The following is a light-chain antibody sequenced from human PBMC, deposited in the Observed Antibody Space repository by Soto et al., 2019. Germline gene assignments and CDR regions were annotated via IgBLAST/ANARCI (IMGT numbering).Light chain of an antibody. CDR3: SSYAGSSNV. J-gene: IGLJ1*01. CDR2: EVN. Sequence: QSVLTQPPSASGSPGQSVAISCTGTSSDVGGYNYVSWYQQHPGKAPKLMIYEVNKRPSGVPDRFSGSKSGNTASLTVSGFQAEDEADYYCSSYAGSSNVFGTGTKAPS. CDR1: SSDVGGYNY. V-gene: IGLV2-8*01.